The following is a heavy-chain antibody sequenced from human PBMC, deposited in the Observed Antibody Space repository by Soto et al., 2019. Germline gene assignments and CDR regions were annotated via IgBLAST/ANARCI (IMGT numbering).Heavy chain of an antibody. CDR1: GFTFSNYA. CDR2: ISGSGFSP. Sequence: GGSLRLSCAASGFTFSNYAMSWVRQAPGKGLEWVSSISGSGFSPYYADSVKGRFTISRDNSKKTLYLQMNSLRAEDTAVYYCAKDSPFPSDSSGWHNWGQGTLVTVSS. V-gene: IGHV3-23*01. J-gene: IGHJ4*02. CDR3: AKDSPFPSDSSGWHN. D-gene: IGHD6-19*01.